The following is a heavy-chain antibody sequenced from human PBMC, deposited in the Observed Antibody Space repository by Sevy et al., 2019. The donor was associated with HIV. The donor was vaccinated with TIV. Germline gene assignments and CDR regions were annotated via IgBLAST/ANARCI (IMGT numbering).Heavy chain of an antibody. D-gene: IGHD6-13*01. V-gene: IGHV4-31*03. CDR1: GGSISSGGYY. Sequence: SETLSLTCTVSGGSISSGGYYWSWIRQHPGKGLEGIGYIYYSGSTYYNPSLKSRVTISVDTSKNQFSLKLSSVTAADTAVYYCARDKVAAAGFHYYGMDVWGQGTTVTVSS. CDR3: ARDKVAAAGFHYYGMDV. CDR2: IYYSGST. J-gene: IGHJ6*02.